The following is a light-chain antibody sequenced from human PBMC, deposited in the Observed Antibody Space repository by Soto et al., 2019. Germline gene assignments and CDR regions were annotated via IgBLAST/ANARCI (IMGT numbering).Light chain of an antibody. Sequence: QSALTQPRSVSGSPGQSVTISCTGTSSDVGGYNYVSWYQQHPGKAPKLMIYDVSKRPSGVPDRFSGSKSGNTAFLTISGLQAEDEADYYCCSYAGSYFYVFGTGTKVTVL. CDR2: DVS. J-gene: IGLJ1*01. V-gene: IGLV2-11*01. CDR1: SSDVGGYNY. CDR3: CSYAGSYFYV.